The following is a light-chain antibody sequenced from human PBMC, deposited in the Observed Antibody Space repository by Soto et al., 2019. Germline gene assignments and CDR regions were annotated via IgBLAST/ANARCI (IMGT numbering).Light chain of an antibody. CDR2: DVS. CDR3: SSYTSSITYV. Sequence: QSALTQPASVSGSPGQSITISCTGNSSDIGPYNYVSWYQQHPGKAPKLMIYDVSNRPSGVSNRFSGSKSGNTASLTISGLQAEDEADYYCSSYTSSITYVFGTGTKLTVL. CDR1: SSDIGPYNY. J-gene: IGLJ1*01. V-gene: IGLV2-14*01.